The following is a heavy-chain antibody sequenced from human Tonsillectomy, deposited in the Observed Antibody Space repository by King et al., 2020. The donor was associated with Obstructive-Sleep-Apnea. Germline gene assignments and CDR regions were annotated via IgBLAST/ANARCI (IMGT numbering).Heavy chain of an antibody. CDR2: IRVSGGSR. D-gene: IGHD3-10*01. CDR3: AKLLWFGELFGKYGMDV. Sequence: VQLVESGGGLVRPGGSLRLSCAASGFTFSSYAMTWVRQAPGTGLEWVSAIRVSGGSRYCADSVKGRFTISRDNSKNTRYLQMNSLRAEDTAVYYCAKLLWFGELFGKYGMDVWGQGTTVTVSS. V-gene: IGHV3-23*04. CDR1: GFTFSSYA. J-gene: IGHJ6*02.